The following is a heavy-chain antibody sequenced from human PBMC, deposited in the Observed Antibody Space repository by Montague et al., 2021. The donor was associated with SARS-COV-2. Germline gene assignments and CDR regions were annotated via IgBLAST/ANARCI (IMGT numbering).Heavy chain of an antibody. CDR3: AKDMEAAVTTGYFSD. D-gene: IGHD6-25*01. CDR2: INWSGSRI. J-gene: IGHJ4*02. CDR1: GFTFSSYA. Sequence: SLRLSCAASGFTFSSYAMHWVRQAPGKGLEWVSVINWSGSRIYYADSVKGRFTISRDNAKNSLYLQRSRLRVEDTALYYCAKDMEAAVTTGYFSDWGQGALVTVSS. V-gene: IGHV3-9*01.